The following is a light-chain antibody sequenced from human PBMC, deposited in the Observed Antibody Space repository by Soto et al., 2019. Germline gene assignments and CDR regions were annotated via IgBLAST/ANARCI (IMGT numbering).Light chain of an antibody. CDR3: QHYKTWPLA. Sequence: EIVMTQSPATLSVSPGERVTLSCRASQGVGRTLNWYRQQPGQAPGLLIYDAYLRATGVPARFSGSGSGTEFTLTISSLQSEDFAVYYCQHYKTWPLAFXGGTKVDIK. J-gene: IGKJ4*01. CDR1: QGVGRT. V-gene: IGKV3-15*01. CDR2: DAY.